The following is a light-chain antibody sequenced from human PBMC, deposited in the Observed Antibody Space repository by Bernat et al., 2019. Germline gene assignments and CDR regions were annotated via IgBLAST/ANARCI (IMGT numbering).Light chain of an antibody. CDR2: DVT. CDR1: SSDVGGYNY. Sequence: QSALTQPRSVSGYPGQSVTISCTGTSSDVGGYNYVSWYQHHPGKAPKLMIYDVTKRPSGVPDRFPGSKSGNTASLTISGLQAEHEADYYCCSYAGSYTHYVFGTGTKVTVL. V-gene: IGLV2-11*01. J-gene: IGLJ1*01. CDR3: CSYAGSYTHYV.